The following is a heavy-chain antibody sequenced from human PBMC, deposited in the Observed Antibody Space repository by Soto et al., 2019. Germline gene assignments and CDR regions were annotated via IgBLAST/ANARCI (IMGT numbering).Heavy chain of an antibody. CDR2: IYNRGST. CDR3: ARDIVGTPGY. J-gene: IGHJ4*02. Sequence: SETLSLTCTVSGVSISSYYWSWIRQPAGKGLEWIGRIYNRGSTNYIPSLKSRLTISMDTSKSQLSLRLTSVTAADTAVYYCARDIVGTPGYWGQGALVTVSS. CDR1: GVSISSYY. V-gene: IGHV4-4*07. D-gene: IGHD5-12*01.